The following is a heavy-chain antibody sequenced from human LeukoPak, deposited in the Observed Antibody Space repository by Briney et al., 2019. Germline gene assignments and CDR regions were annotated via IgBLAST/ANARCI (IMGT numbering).Heavy chain of an antibody. D-gene: IGHD1-26*01. V-gene: IGHV3-72*01. CDR1: GFTFSSYA. Sequence: GGSLRLSCAASGFTFSSYAMSWVRQAPGKGLEWVGRIRNKANSYTTEYAASVKGRFTISRDDSKNSLYLQMSSLKTEDTALYYCARARYSANDYSDYWGQGTLVTVSS. CDR2: IRNKANSYTT. J-gene: IGHJ4*02. CDR3: ARARYSANDYSDY.